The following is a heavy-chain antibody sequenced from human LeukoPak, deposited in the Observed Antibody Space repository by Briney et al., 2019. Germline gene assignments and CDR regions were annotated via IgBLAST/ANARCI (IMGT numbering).Heavy chain of an antibody. Sequence: ASVKVSCKASGYTFTGYYMHWVRQAPGQGLEWMGWINPNSGGTNYAQKFQGRVTMTRDTSISTAYMELSRLRSDDTAVYYCASFIRGYDSSGYYPWASKYYFDYWGQGALVTVSS. V-gene: IGHV1-2*02. J-gene: IGHJ4*02. CDR3: ASFIRGYDSSGYYPWASKYYFDY. CDR1: GYTFTGYY. D-gene: IGHD3-22*01. CDR2: INPNSGGT.